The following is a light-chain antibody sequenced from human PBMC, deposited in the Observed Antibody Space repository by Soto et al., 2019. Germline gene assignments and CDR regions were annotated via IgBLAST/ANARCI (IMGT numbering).Light chain of an antibody. CDR1: QSISSW. Sequence: DIPMTQSPSTLSASVGDRVTITCRASQSISSWLAWYQQKPGKAPILLIYKASSLESGVPSRFSGSGSGTEFSITISSLQPDDFATYYCQQYSSYSRYTFGQGTKLEIK. V-gene: IGKV1-5*03. CDR2: KAS. J-gene: IGKJ2*01. CDR3: QQYSSYSRYT.